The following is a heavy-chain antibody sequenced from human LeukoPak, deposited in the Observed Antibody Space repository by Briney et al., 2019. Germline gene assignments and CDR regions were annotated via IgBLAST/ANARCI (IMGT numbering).Heavy chain of an antibody. D-gene: IGHD3-22*01. CDR3: AKDLVPYYYDSSGGNPWYYFDY. J-gene: IGHJ4*02. CDR2: ISGSGGST. CDR1: GFTFSSYA. V-gene: IGHV3-23*01. Sequence: PGGSLRLSRAASGFTFSSYAMSWVRQAPGKGLEWVSAISGSGGSTYYADSVKGRFTISRDNSKNTLYLQMNSLRAEDTAVYYCAKDLVPYYYDSSGGNPWYYFDYWGQGTLVTVSS.